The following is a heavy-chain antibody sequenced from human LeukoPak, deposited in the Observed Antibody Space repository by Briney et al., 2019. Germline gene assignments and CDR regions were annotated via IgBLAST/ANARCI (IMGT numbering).Heavy chain of an antibody. V-gene: IGHV4-59*11. CDR2: IYYSGST. CDR3: ARAKRGYFDY. Sequence: SETLSLTCTVSGGSISSHYWSWIRQPPGKGLEWIGYIYYSGSTNYNPYLKSRVTISVDTSKNQFSLKLSSVTAADTAVYYCARAKRGYFDYWGQGTLVTVSS. CDR1: GGSISSHY. J-gene: IGHJ4*02. D-gene: IGHD3-10*01.